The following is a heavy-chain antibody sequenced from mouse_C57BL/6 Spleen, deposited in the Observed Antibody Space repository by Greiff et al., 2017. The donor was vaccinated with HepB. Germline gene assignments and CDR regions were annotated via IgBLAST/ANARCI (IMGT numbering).Heavy chain of an antibody. CDR3: ARFTTRDYFDY. V-gene: IGHV1-22*01. CDR1: GYTFTDYN. CDR2: INPNNGGT. D-gene: IGHD1-1*01. J-gene: IGHJ2*01. Sequence: EVQLQESGPELVKPGASVKMSCKASGYTFTDYNMHWVKQSHGKSLEWIGYINPNNGGTSYNQKFKGKATLTVNKSSSTAYMELRSLTSEDSAVYSCARFTTRDYFDYWGQGTTLTVSS.